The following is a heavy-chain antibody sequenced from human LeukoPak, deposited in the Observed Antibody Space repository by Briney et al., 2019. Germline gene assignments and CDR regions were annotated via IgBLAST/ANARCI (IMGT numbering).Heavy chain of an antibody. CDR1: GYSFTSYW. Sequence: GESLKISCKGPGYSFTSYWIGWVRQMPGKGLERMGIIYPGDSDTRYSPSFQGQVTISADKSISTAYLQWSSLKASDTAMYYCARQSGYCSGGSCYIWFDPWGQGTLVTVSS. V-gene: IGHV5-51*01. CDR2: IYPGDSDT. CDR3: ARQSGYCSGGSCYIWFDP. D-gene: IGHD2-15*01. J-gene: IGHJ5*02.